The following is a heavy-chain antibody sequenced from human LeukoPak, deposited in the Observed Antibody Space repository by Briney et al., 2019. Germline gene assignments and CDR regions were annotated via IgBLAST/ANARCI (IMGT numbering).Heavy chain of an antibody. Sequence: PSETLSLTCTVSGGSISSYYWGWIRQPPGKGLEWIGSIYYSGSTYYNPSLKSRVTISVDKSKNQFSLKLTSVTAADTAVYYCARRYYDGSGRAFDYWGPGTLVTVSS. CDR3: ARRYYDGSGRAFDY. V-gene: IGHV4-39*07. CDR1: GGSISSYY. J-gene: IGHJ4*02. CDR2: IYYSGST. D-gene: IGHD3-10*01.